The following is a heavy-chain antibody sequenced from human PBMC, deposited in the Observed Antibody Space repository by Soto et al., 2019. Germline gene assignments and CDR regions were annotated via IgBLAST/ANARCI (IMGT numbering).Heavy chain of an antibody. CDR3: ARGGCSGGSCYSRYYFYYGMDV. D-gene: IGHD2-15*01. CDR2: IYYSGST. CDR1: GGSISSGDYY. Sequence: QVHLQESGPGLVKPSQTLSLTCTVSGGSISSGDYYWSWIRQPPGKGLEWIGYIYYSGSTYYNPSRKSRVTISVDTSKNQFSLKLSSVTAADTAVYYCARGGCSGGSCYSRYYFYYGMDVWGQGTTVTVSS. J-gene: IGHJ6*02. V-gene: IGHV4-30-4*01.